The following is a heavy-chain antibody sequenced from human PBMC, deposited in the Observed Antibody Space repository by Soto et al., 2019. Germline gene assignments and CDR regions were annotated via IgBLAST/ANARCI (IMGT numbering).Heavy chain of an antibody. CDR2: SLYNGNT. D-gene: IGHD3-9*01. Sequence: PSETLSLSCSVSGDSISSSVDYWGWVRQPPGKGLEWIASSLYNGNTYYNPSLKSRVTTSVDTSKNQFSLRLSSVTAADTAVYYCARFNDNLTGNYRSFDYWGLGALVT. CDR3: ARFNDNLTGNYRSFDY. V-gene: IGHV4-39*01. J-gene: IGHJ4*02. CDR1: GDSISSSVDY.